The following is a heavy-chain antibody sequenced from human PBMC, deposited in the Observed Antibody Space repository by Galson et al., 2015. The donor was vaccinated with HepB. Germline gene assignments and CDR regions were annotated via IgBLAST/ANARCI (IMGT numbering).Heavy chain of an antibody. D-gene: IGHD1-1*01. CDR2: ISAEAGNT. Sequence: SVKVSCKASGYTFSTHGISWVRLAPGQGLEWMGWISAEAGNTNTAQKFQGRVTLTTDTSTSTADLELRSLRYDDTAIYYCARDEGWNDETDYSYYHGMDVWGQGTTVIVSS. CDR1: GYTFSTHG. CDR3: ARDEGWNDETDYSYYHGMDV. J-gene: IGHJ6*02. V-gene: IGHV1-18*01.